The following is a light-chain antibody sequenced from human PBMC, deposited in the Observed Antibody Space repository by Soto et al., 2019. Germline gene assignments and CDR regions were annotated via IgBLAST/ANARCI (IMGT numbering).Light chain of an antibody. Sequence: EIVLTQSPGSLSLSPGERATLSCRASQSVDSSFFAWYQKKPGQAPRLLIYGASKRATRIPDRFSGSGSGSDFTLSISRLEPEDVGVYYCQQYVSSVTFGQGTKVEIK. CDR3: QQYVSSVT. J-gene: IGKJ1*01. CDR2: GAS. V-gene: IGKV3-20*01. CDR1: QSVDSSF.